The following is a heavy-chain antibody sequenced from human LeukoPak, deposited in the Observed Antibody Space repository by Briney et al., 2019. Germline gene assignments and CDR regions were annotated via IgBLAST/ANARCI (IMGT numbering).Heavy chain of an antibody. CDR1: GFTFSSYA. V-gene: IGHV3-23*01. J-gene: IGHJ5*02. D-gene: IGHD3-9*01. CDR2: ISGSGGST. CDR3: AKDPYFDWIQSGRFDP. Sequence: PGGSLRLSCAASGFTFSSYAMSWVRQAPGKGLEWVSAISGSGGSTYYADSVKGRFTISRDNSKNTLYLQMNSLRAEDTAVYYCAKDPYFDWIQSGRFDPWGQGTLVTVSS.